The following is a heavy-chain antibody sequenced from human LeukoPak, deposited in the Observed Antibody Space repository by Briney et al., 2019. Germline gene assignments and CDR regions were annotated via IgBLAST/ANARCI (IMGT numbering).Heavy chain of an antibody. CDR1: GFTFSSYA. D-gene: IGHD1-1*01. J-gene: IGHJ4*02. Sequence: PGGSLRLSCAASGFTFSSYAMSWVRQAPGKGLEWLGYIYYSGSTNYNPSLKSRVTISVDTSKNQFSLKLSSVTAADTAVYYCARAGWNPLVVDYWGQGTLVTVSS. V-gene: IGHV4-59*01. CDR2: IYYSGST. CDR3: ARAGWNPLVVDY.